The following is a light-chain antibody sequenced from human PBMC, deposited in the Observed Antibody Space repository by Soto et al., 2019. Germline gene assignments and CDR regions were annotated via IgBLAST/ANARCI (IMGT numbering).Light chain of an antibody. CDR3: SSHKTRSTWV. V-gene: IGLV2-14*01. J-gene: IGLJ3*02. CDR1: SSDVGGYNY. CDR2: EVS. Sequence: QSVLTQPASVSGSPGQSITISCTGTSSDVGGYNYVSWYQQHPGKAPKLMIYEVSNRPSGVSDRFSGSKSGYTASLTISDVQAEDEADYYCSSHKTRSTWVFGGGTKLTVL.